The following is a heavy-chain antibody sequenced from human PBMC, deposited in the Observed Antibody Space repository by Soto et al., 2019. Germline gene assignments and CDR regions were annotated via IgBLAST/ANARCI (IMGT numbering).Heavy chain of an antibody. Sequence: QVQMVQSGAEVKKPGASVKVSCKASGNSFTVYYVHWVRQAPRQGLEWMGWINPKSGGTNYAQKFQGRVTMTRDTSINTAYMELSSLRSDDTAVYFCARDGVVPTMDWGQGTLVTVSS. CDR1: GNSFTVYY. D-gene: IGHD5-12*01. J-gene: IGHJ4*02. V-gene: IGHV1-2*02. CDR2: INPKSGGT. CDR3: ARDGVVPTMD.